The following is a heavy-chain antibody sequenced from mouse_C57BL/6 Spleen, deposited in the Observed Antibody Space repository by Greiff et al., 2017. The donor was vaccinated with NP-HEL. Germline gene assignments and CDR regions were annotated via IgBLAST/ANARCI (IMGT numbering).Heavy chain of an antibody. CDR3: TRKEGYYGSSPFAY. Sequence: QVQLQQSGAELVRPGASVTLSCKASGYTFTDYEIHWVKQTPVHGLEWIGAIDPETGGTAYNQKFKGKAILTADKSSSTAYMELRSLTSEDSAVYYCTRKEGYYGSSPFAYWGQGTLVTVSA. CDR2: IDPETGGT. J-gene: IGHJ3*01. D-gene: IGHD1-1*01. CDR1: GYTFTDYE. V-gene: IGHV1-15*01.